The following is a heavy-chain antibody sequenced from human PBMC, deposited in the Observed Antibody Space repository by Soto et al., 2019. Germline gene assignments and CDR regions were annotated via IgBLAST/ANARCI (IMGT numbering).Heavy chain of an antibody. Sequence: SGPTLVKPTQTLTLTCTFSGFSLSTSGVGVGWIRQPPGKALEWLALIYWDDDKRYSPSLKSRLTITKDTSKNQVVLTMTNMDPVDTGTYYCAHRTTFGVVSNFDYWGQGTLVTVSS. CDR1: GFSLSTSGVG. J-gene: IGHJ4*02. CDR3: AHRTTFGVVSNFDY. V-gene: IGHV2-5*02. D-gene: IGHD3-3*01. CDR2: IYWDDDK.